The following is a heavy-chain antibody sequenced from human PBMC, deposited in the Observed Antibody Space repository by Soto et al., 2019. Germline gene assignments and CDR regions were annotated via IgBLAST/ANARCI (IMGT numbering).Heavy chain of an antibody. V-gene: IGHV3-23*01. CDR2: ISGSGGST. CDR3: AKVPPGRGPGVKNWFDP. Sequence: EVQLLESGGGLVQPGGSLRLSCAASGFTFSSYAMSWVRQAPGKGLEWVSAISGSGGSTYYADSVKGRFTISRDNSKNTLYLQMNSLRAEDTAVYYCAKVPPGRGPGVKNWFDPWGQGTLVTVSS. J-gene: IGHJ5*02. D-gene: IGHD2-2*01. CDR1: GFTFSSYA.